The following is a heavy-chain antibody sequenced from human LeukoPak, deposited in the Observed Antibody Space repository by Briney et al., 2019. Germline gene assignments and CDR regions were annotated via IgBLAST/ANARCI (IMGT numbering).Heavy chain of an antibody. Sequence: PGGSLRLSCAAPGFTFSSYGMHWVRQAPGKGQEWLAVISYDGSNKYYADSVKGRFTISRDNSKNTLYLPMNSLRGEDTAIYFCARVVSYYYYYMDVWGKGTTVTISS. CDR2: ISYDGSNK. D-gene: IGHD2-21*01. V-gene: IGHV3-30*03. CDR3: ARVVSYYYYYMDV. CDR1: GFTFSSYG. J-gene: IGHJ6*03.